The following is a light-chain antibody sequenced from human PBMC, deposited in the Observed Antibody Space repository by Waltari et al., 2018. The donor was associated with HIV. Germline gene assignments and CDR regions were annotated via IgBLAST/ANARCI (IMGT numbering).Light chain of an antibody. V-gene: IGLV1-44*01. J-gene: IGLJ3*02. CDR1: RSNIGSNT. CDR2: NDK. Sequence: QSVLTQPPSASGTPGQRVTISCSGTRSNIGSNTVNWYQLLPGTAPNLLVYNDKERPSGVPGRFSGSRSGASASLAISGLQPEDEADYYCSSWDDRLNGQGVFGGGTKLTVL. CDR3: SSWDDRLNGQGV.